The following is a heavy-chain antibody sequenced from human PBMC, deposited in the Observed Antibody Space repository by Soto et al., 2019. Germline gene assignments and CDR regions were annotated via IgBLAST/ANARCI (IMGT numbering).Heavy chain of an antibody. D-gene: IGHD6-6*01. CDR2: IKSNTAGGAA. CDR1: GFTLSTAW. J-gene: IGHJ4*02. CDR3: AKYSAARSGTDPFDY. V-gene: IGHV3-15*07. Sequence: GGSLRLSCAASGFTLSTAWMNWVRQAPGKGLEWVGRIKSNTAGGAADYAAPVQGRFTISRDNSKNTLYLQMNSLRAEDTAVYYCAKYSAARSGTDPFDYWGQGTLVTVSS.